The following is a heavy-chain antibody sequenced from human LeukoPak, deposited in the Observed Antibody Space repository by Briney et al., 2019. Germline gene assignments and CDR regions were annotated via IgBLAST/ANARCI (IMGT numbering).Heavy chain of an antibody. D-gene: IGHD3-22*01. CDR1: GGSISGYY. CDR2: IYHSGST. CDR3: AREKGYYDSSGYSYYFDY. Sequence: SETLSLTCTVSGGSISGYYWGWIRQPPGKGLEWIGSIYHSGSTYYNPSLKSRVTISVDTSKNQFSLKLSSVTAADTAVYYCAREKGYYDSSGYSYYFDYWGQGTLVTVSS. V-gene: IGHV4-38-2*02. J-gene: IGHJ4*02.